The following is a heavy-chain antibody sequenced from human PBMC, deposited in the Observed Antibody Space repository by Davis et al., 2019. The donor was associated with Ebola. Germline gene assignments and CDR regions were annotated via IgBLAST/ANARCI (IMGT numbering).Heavy chain of an antibody. CDR3: AKDDYGDYVSYYYYGMDV. V-gene: IGHV3-9*01. D-gene: IGHD4-17*01. Sequence: GGSLRLSCAASGFTFDDYAMHWVRQAPGKGLEWVSGISWNSGSIGYADSVKGRFTISRDNSKNTLYLQMNSLRAEDTAVYYCAKDDYGDYVSYYYYGMDVWGQGTTVTVSS. J-gene: IGHJ6*02. CDR1: GFTFDDYA. CDR2: ISWNSGSI.